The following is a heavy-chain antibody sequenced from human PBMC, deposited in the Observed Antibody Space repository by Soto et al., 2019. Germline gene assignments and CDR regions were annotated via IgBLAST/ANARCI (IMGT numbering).Heavy chain of an antibody. CDR3: ARAPILTLGYCLGGSCYTRLDYVDS. CDR1: GDSVSSNSYY. CDR2: ISYSGST. D-gene: IGHD2-15*01. V-gene: IGHV4-61*01. Sequence: SETLSLTCTVSGDSVSSNSYYWSWIRQSPGKGLEWIGYISYSGSTNYDPSLKSRVTISVDTSKNQISLKLTSVTAAVMVVFYCARAPILTLGYCLGGSCYTRLDYVDSWGQGILVTVSS. J-gene: IGHJ4*02.